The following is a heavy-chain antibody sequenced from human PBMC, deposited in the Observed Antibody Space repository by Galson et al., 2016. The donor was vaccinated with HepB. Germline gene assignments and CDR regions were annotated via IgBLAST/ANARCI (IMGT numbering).Heavy chain of an antibody. D-gene: IGHD6-6*01. CDR1: EFTFSHSV. J-gene: IGHJ6*02. Sequence: SLRLSCAASEFTFSHSVMHRVRQATAKGLERLAVIRCDRGKDYYIESGKGRFTIPRDNSKNTLYLEMNTLRVEDTAVYFCARGSSSRSIYYYYYYTMDVWGQGTTVTVSS. CDR3: ARGSSSRSIYYYYYYTMDV. CDR2: IRCDRGKD. V-gene: IGHV3-33*01.